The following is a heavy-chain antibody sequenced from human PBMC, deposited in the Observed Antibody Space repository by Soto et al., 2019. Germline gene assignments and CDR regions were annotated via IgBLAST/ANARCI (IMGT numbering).Heavy chain of an antibody. CDR3: ARSGDYIWGSYRYGDY. V-gene: IGHV4-34*01. D-gene: IGHD3-16*02. J-gene: IGHJ4*02. CDR2: INHSGST. Sequence: SETLSLTCAVYGGSFSGYYWSWIRQPPGKGLEWIGEINHSGSTNYNPSLKSRVTISVDTSKNQFSLKLSSVTAADTAVYYCARSGDYIWGSYRYGDYWGQGTLVTVSS. CDR1: GGSFSGYY.